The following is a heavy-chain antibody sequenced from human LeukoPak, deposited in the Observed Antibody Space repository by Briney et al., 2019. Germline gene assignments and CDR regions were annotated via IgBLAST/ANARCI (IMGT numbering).Heavy chain of an antibody. CDR1: GFTFSNAW. D-gene: IGHD2/OR15-2a*01. CDR2: IKSKTDGGTT. V-gene: IGHV3-15*01. J-gene: IGHJ3*02. Sequence: GGSLRLSCAASGFTFSNAWTSWVRQAPGKGLEWVGRIKSKTDGGTTDYAAPVKGRFTISRDDSKNTLYLQMNSLKTEDTAVYYCTTVSTTDPLGAFDIWGQGTMVTVSS. CDR3: TTVSTTDPLGAFDI.